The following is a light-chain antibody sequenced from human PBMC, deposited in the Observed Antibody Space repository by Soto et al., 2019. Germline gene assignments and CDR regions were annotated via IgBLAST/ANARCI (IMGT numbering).Light chain of an antibody. V-gene: IGKV1-5*03. CDR3: QQYSGHST. Sequence: DIQMTQSPSALSASVGDRVTITCRASQSISRWLAWYQQKSGKAPKLLNDKASSLQLAVPSRFSGSGSGTELTLTISSLQPDDVASYYCQQYSGHSTFGKGTKLEIK. CDR1: QSISRW. J-gene: IGKJ2*01. CDR2: KAS.